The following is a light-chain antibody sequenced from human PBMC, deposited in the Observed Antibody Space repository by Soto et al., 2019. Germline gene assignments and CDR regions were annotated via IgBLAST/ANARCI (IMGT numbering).Light chain of an antibody. CDR2: GAS. Sequence: EIVLTQSPGTLSLSPGERATLSCRASQSVSSSHLAWYQQKPGQPPRLLIYGASSRATDIPDRFSGSGSGADFTFTISRLEPEDFAVYYCQQYGTSATFGQGTKLEIK. J-gene: IGKJ2*01. V-gene: IGKV3-20*01. CDR1: QSVSSSH. CDR3: QQYGTSAT.